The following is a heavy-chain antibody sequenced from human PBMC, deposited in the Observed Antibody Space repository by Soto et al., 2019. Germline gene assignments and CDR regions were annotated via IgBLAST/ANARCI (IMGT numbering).Heavy chain of an antibody. CDR3: ERERTPRTWFDF. V-gene: IGHV4-59*01. CDR1: VGSITCYY. Sequence: SETLSLTCTVSVGSITCYYWSWIRQSPGKGLEWIGCSYWTGATNYNPSLKSRVTISVGTSKNQVSLTLTSVTAADTAIYFCERERTPRTWFDFWGQGTQVTVSS. CDR2: SYWTGAT. J-gene: IGHJ4*02. D-gene: IGHD1-7*01.